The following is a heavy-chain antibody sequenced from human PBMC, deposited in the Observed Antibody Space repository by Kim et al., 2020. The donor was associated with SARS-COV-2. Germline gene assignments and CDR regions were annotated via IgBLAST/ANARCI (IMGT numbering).Heavy chain of an antibody. V-gene: IGHV3-30-3*01. J-gene: IGHJ6*02. CDR2: ISYDGSNK. Sequence: GGSLRLSCAASGFTFSSYAMHWVRQAPGKGLEWVAVISYDGSNKYYADSVKGRFTISRDNSKNTLYLQMNSLRAEDTAVYYCARDRAVWFGETKYYYYGMDVWGQGTTVTVSS. D-gene: IGHD3-10*01. CDR1: GFTFSSYA. CDR3: ARDRAVWFGETKYYYYGMDV.